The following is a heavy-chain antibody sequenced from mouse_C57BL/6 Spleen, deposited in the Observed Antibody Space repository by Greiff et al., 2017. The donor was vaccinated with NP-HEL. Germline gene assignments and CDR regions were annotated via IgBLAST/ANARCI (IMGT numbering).Heavy chain of an antibody. D-gene: IGHD2-3*01. V-gene: IGHV1-82*01. J-gene: IGHJ4*01. CDR1: GYAFSSSW. CDR3: AREGDGYYRYYAMDY. Sequence: VQLQQSGPELVKPGASVKISCKASGYAFSSSWMNWVKQRPGKGLEWIGRIYPGDGDTNYNGKFKGKATLTADKSSSTAYMQLSSLTSEDSAVYFCAREGDGYYRYYAMDYWGQGTSVTVSS. CDR2: IYPGDGDT.